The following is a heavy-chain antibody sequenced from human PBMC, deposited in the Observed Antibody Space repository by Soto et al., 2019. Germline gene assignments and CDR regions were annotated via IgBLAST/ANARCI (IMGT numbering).Heavy chain of an antibody. CDR1: GYSFTSYY. CDR2: INPSGGST. D-gene: IGHD6-6*01. J-gene: IGHJ5*02. Sequence: SVKVSCKASGYSFTSYYMHWVRQAPGQGLEWMGIINPSGGSTSYAQKFQGRVTMTRDTSTSTVYMELSSLRSEDTAVYYCAGGGPGAARDRKDNWFDPWGQGTLVTVSS. CDR3: AGGGPGAARDRKDNWFDP. V-gene: IGHV1-46*03.